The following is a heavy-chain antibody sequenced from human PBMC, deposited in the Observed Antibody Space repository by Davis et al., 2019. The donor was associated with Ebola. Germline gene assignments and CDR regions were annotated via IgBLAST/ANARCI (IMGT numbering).Heavy chain of an antibody. CDR2: ISWNSGSI. J-gene: IGHJ4*02. CDR1: GFTFDDYG. CDR3: AKLANYDSRGGVRDY. V-gene: IGHV3-9*01. D-gene: IGHD3-22*01. Sequence: SLKISCAASGFTFDDYGMSWVRQAPGKGLEWVSGISWNSGSIGYADSVKGRFTISRDNAKNSLYLQMNSLRAEDTALYYCAKLANYDSRGGVRDYWGQGTLVTVSS.